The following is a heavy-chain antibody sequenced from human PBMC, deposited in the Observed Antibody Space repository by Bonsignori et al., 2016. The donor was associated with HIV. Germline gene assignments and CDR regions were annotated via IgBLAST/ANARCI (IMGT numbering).Heavy chain of an antibody. CDR1: GYTFTSYD. D-gene: IGHD3-22*01. V-gene: IGHV1-8*01. J-gene: IGHJ4*02. CDR3: ARGDYYDSSGYYWSGLGQQTDFDY. CDR2: MNPNSGNT. Sequence: ASVKVSCKASGYTFTSYDINWVRQATGQGLECMGWMNPNSGNTGYAQKFQGRVTMTRNTSISTAYMELSSLRSEDTAVYYCARGDYYDSSGYYWSGLGQQTDFDYWGQGTLVTVSS.